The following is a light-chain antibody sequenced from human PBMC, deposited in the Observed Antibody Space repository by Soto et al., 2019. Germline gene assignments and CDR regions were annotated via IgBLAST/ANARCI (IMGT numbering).Light chain of an antibody. CDR2: DAS. CDR1: QDISNY. J-gene: IGKJ1*01. CDR3: QQYKNGWT. V-gene: IGKV1-33*01. Sequence: DIQMTQSPSSLSASVGDRVTITCQASQDISNYLNWYQQKPGKAPKLLIYDASNLETGVPSRFSGSGSGTDFTFTISSLQSEDFAVYYCQQYKNGWTFGQGTKVDI.